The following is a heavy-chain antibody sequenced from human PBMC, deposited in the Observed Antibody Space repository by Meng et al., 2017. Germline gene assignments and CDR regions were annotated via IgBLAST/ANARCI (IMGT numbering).Heavy chain of an antibody. CDR2: IHPKRGDT. Sequence: EGKKLGAVWKASCKPYRYIFPYYELPLVRLVPGKGLSWMRRIHPKRGDTPYAQKFQARVTLTGETSIRTAYMELSGLKTDDTAMYYCARDEDILAAGKLFGDYWGQGTLVTVSS. J-gene: IGHJ4*02. V-gene: IGHV1-2*06. CDR1: RYIFPYYE. D-gene: IGHD2-15*01. CDR3: ARDEDILAAGKLFGDY.